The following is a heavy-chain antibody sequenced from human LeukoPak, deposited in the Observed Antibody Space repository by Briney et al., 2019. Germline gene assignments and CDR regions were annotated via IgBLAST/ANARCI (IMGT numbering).Heavy chain of an antibody. CDR1: GFTFSSYA. J-gene: IGHJ4*02. V-gene: IGHV3-23*01. D-gene: IGHD1-20*01. CDR3: AKEPGITGIH. CDR2: ISGSGGSK. Sequence: GGSLRLSCEASGFTFSSYAMSWVRQAPGKGLEWVSAISGSGGSKYYTDSVKGRFTLSRDNSKNTLYLQMNSLRAEDTAVYYCAKEPGITGIHWGQGTLVTVSS.